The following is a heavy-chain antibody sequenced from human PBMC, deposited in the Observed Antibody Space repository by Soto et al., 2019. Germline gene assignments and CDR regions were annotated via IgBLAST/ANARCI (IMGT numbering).Heavy chain of an antibody. V-gene: IGHV1-69*02. J-gene: IGHJ4*02. CDR2: IIPILGIA. CDR3: ARATGSGSLDY. Sequence: QVQLVQSGAEVQKPGSSVKVSCKASGGTFSSYTISWVRQAPGQGLEWMGRIIPILGIANYAQKFQGRVTITADKSTSTAYMELSSLRSEDTAVYYCARATGSGSLDYWGQGTLVTVSS. CDR1: GGTFSSYT. D-gene: IGHD3-10*01.